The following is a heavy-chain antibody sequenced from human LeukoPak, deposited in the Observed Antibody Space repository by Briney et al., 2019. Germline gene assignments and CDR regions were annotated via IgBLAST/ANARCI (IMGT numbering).Heavy chain of an antibody. CDR3: ALVGYNYNWFDP. Sequence: PSETLSLTCTVSGGSISSSSYYWGWIRQPPGKGLEWIGSIYYSGSTYYNPSLKSRVTISVDTSKNQFSLKLSSVTAADTAVYYCALVGYNYNWFDPWGQGTLVSVSS. CDR1: GGSISSSSYY. D-gene: IGHD5-24*01. J-gene: IGHJ5*02. CDR2: IYYSGST. V-gene: IGHV4-39*01.